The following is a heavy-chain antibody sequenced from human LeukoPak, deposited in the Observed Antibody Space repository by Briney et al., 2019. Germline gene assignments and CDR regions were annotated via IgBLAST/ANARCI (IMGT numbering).Heavy chain of an antibody. CDR3: ARLIAAAGSHWFDP. Sequence: SQTLSLTCAISGDSVSSNSAAWNWIRQSPSRGLEWLGRTYYRSKWYNDYAVSVKSRITINPDTSKNQLSLQLNSVTPEDTAVYYCARLIAAAGSHWFDPWGQGALVTVSS. CDR2: TYYRSKWYN. V-gene: IGHV6-1*01. D-gene: IGHD6-13*01. CDR1: GDSVSSNSAA. J-gene: IGHJ5*02.